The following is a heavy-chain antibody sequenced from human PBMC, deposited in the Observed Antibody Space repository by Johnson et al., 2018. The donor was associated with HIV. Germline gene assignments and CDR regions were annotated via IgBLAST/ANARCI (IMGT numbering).Heavy chain of an antibody. CDR3: ARGGRAHYGGNFGAFDI. CDR2: IKQDGSEK. Sequence: VLLVESGGGVVQPGRSLRLSCAASGFTFSSYAMHWVRQAPGKGLEWVANIKQDGSEKYYGDSVKGRFSISRDNAKNSLYLQMNSLRAEDTAVYYCARGGRAHYGGNFGAFDIWGQGTMVTVSS. V-gene: IGHV3-7*01. D-gene: IGHD4-23*01. J-gene: IGHJ3*02. CDR1: GFTFSSYA.